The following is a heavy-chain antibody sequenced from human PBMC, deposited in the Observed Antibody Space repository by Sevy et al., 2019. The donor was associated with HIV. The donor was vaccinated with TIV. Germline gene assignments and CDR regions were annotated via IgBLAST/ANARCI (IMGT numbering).Heavy chain of an antibody. Sequence: ASVKVSCKASGYTFTSYGISWVRQAPGQGLEWMGLISAYNGNTNNAQKVQGRVTMTTNTSTSTAYMELGSLGADDTAVYYWAGGEGARGYSYGFVDYWGQGTLVTVSS. V-gene: IGHV1-18*01. CDR3: AGGEGARGYSYGFVDY. CDR1: GYTFTSYG. CDR2: ISAYNGNT. J-gene: IGHJ4*02. D-gene: IGHD5-18*01.